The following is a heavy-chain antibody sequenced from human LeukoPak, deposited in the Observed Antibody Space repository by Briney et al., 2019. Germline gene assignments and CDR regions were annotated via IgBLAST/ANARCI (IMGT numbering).Heavy chain of an antibody. J-gene: IGHJ6*03. CDR1: GFTFGDYA. CDR3: TRDYDFWSGQPPLYYMDV. D-gene: IGHD3-3*01. V-gene: IGHV3-49*03. CDR2: IRSKAYGGTT. Sequence: GGSLRLSCTASGFTFGDYAMSWFRQAPGKGLEWVGFIRSKAYGGTTEYAASVKGRFTISRDDSKSIAYLQMNSLKTEDTAVYYCTRDYDFWSGQPPLYYMDVWGKGTTVTVSS.